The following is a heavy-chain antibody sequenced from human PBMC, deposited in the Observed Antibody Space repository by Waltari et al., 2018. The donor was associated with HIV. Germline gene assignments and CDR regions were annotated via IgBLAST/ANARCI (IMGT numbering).Heavy chain of an antibody. J-gene: IGHJ1*01. CDR3: ARGHVTIPEYFHY. CDR2: SNPDSGGT. CDR1: GYTFTGFY. V-gene: IGHV1-2*02. Sequence: QVQLIQSGAEVKEPGASVKVSCKASGYTFTGFYIPWIRQAPGQGLEWMGWSNPDSGGTNYAQNFQGRVTMTMDTSITTAYMDLSRLTSDDTAVYFCARGHVTIPEYFHYWGQGTLVTVSS. D-gene: IGHD2-2*02.